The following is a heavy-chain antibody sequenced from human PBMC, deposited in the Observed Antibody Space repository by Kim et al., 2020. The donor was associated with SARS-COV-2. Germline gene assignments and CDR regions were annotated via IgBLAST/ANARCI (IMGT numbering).Heavy chain of an antibody. V-gene: IGHV1-69*01. CDR3: ARSDDSSGYYSSLDY. J-gene: IGHJ4*02. Sequence: QKFQGRVTITADESTSTAYMELSSLRSEDTAVYYCARSDDSSGYYSSLDYWGQGTLVTVSS. D-gene: IGHD3-22*01.